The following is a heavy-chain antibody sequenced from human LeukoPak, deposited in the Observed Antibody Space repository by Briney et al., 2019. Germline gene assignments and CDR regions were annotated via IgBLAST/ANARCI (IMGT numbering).Heavy chain of an antibody. Sequence: SETLSLICGVSGXSVINTNWWTWVRQPPGNGLAWRGEVHLDGRTNYNPSLESRLTMSVDVSENQVSLKLTSVTAADMAVYYCAREGGFYRPLDYSGQGTLVTVSS. V-gene: IGHV4-4*02. CDR1: GXSVINTNW. CDR3: AREGGFYRPLDY. D-gene: IGHD3-3*01. CDR2: VHLDGRT. J-gene: IGHJ4*02.